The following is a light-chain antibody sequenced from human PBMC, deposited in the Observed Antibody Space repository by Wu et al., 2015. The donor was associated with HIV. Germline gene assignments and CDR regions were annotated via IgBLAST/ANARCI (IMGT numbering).Light chain of an antibody. CDR1: QDISNS. CDR3: QQSNNLPYT. Sequence: DIQLTQFPSFLSASVGDRVTITCQASQDISNSLNWYQHKPGKAPKLLIYDASNLQTGVPSRFFGGGSGIDFTFTISSLQPEDIATYYCQQSNNLPYTFGQGTKLEIK. CDR2: DAS. J-gene: IGKJ2*01. V-gene: IGKV1-33*01.